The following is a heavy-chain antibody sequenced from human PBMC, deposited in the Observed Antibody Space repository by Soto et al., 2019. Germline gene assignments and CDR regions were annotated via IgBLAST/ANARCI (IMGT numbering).Heavy chain of an antibody. CDR3: ARGNFDY. CDR1: GGSISSSNW. J-gene: IGHJ4*02. Sequence: QVQLQESGPGLVKPSGTLSLTCAVSGGSISSSNWWCWVRQSPEKGLEWIGEIHHSGSTNYNPSLKSRVTLSGDRSNNQFSLKLSSVTAADTAVYYCARGNFDYWGQGTLVTVSS. CDR2: IHHSGST. V-gene: IGHV4-4*02.